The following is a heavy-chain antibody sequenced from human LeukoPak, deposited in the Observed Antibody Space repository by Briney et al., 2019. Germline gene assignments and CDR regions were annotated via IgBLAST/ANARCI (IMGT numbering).Heavy chain of an antibody. D-gene: IGHD5-18*01. CDR1: GFTFSSYE. Sequence: GGSLRLSCATSGFTFSSYEMNWVRLAPGKGLEWVSYISESGSAIYYADSVKGRFTISRDNAKNSLYLQMNSLRAEDTAVYYCARDQYNYGYVSWFDPWGQGTLVTVSS. V-gene: IGHV3-48*03. CDR3: ARDQYNYGYVSWFDP. CDR2: ISESGSAI. J-gene: IGHJ5*02.